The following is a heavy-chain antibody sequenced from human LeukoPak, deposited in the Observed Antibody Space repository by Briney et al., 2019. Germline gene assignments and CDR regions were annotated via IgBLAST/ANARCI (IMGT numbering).Heavy chain of an antibody. J-gene: IGHJ5*02. D-gene: IGHD3-22*01. V-gene: IGHV4-30-2*01. CDR3: ARAVGVVDPNWFDP. CDR1: GGSISSGGYS. Sequence: SETLSLTCAVSGGSISSGGYSWSWIRQPPGKGLEWIGYIYHSGSTYYDPSLKSRVTISVDRSKNQFSLKLSSVTAADTAVYYCARAVGVVDPNWFDPWGQGTLVTVSS. CDR2: IYHSGST.